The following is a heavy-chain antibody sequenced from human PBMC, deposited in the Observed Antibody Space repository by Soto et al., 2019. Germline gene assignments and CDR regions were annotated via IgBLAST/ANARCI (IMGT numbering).Heavy chain of an antibody. CDR2: MTPDSGDT. D-gene: IGHD3-16*01. CDR1: GHTLASYD. CDR3: ERDQFYGWFDS. V-gene: IGHV1-8*01. Sequence: QVQLVQSGAEVRKPGASVKFSCKASGHTLASYDINWVRQATGQGLEGMGWMTPDSGDTGYAQKFQGRVTMTCDNFITPAYMELSSLRSDDTAVYYCERDQFYGWFDSWGQGTLVTVSS. J-gene: IGHJ5*01.